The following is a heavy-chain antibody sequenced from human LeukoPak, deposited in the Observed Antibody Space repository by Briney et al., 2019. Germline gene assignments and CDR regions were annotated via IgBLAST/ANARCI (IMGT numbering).Heavy chain of an antibody. CDR3: ARATEAGELLEISYFDY. CDR2: ISGSGGST. Sequence: GGSLRLSCAASGFTFSSYAMSWVRQAPGQGLEWVSAISGSGGSTYYADSVKGRFTISRDNSKTTLYLQMNSLRAEDTAVYYCARATEAGELLEISYFDYWGQGTLVTVSS. J-gene: IGHJ4*02. CDR1: GFTFSSYA. V-gene: IGHV3-23*01. D-gene: IGHD3-10*01.